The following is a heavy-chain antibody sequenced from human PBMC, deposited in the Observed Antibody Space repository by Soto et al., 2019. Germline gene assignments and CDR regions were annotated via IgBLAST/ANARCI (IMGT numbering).Heavy chain of an antibody. V-gene: IGHV1-69*06. Sequence: GASVKVSCKASGGTFSSYAISWVRQAPGQGLEWMGGIIPIFGTANYARKFQGRVTITADKSTSTAYMELSSLRSEDTAVYYCASAASEGDAIINELRFLEWFPTRAYYYGMDVWGQGTTVTVSS. CDR2: IIPIFGTA. CDR1: GGTFSSYA. D-gene: IGHD3-3*01. J-gene: IGHJ6*02. CDR3: ASAASEGDAIINELRFLEWFPTRAYYYGMDV.